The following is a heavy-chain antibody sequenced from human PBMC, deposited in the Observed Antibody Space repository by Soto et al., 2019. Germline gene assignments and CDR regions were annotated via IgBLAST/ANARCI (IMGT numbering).Heavy chain of an antibody. CDR3: ATRGYCSGGSCYSAYFQH. D-gene: IGHD2-15*01. J-gene: IGHJ1*01. CDR2: FDPEDGET. V-gene: IGHV1-24*01. Sequence: ASVKVSCKVSGYTLTELSMHWVRQAPGKGLEWMGGFDPEDGETIYAQKFQGRVTMTEDTSTDTAYMELSSLRSEDTAVFYFATRGYCSGGSCYSAYFQHWGQGTLVTVSS. CDR1: GYTLTELS.